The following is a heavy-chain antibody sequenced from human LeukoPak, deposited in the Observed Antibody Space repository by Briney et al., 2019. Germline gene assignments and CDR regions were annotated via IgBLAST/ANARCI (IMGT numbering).Heavy chain of an antibody. J-gene: IGHJ4*02. Sequence: GGSLRLSCAASGFTFSSYNMIWVRQAPGKGLEWVSYISSSSSTIYYADSVKGRFTISRDNAKNSLYLQMNSLRAEDTAVYYCARDRDIVVVPALTGFDYWGQGTLVTVSS. V-gene: IGHV3-48*01. CDR2: ISSSSSTI. CDR1: GFTFSSYN. CDR3: ARDRDIVVVPALTGFDY. D-gene: IGHD2-2*01.